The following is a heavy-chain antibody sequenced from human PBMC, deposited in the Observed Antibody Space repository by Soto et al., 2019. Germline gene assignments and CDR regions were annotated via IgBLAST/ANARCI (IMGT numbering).Heavy chain of an antibody. V-gene: IGHV4-34*01. CDR2: INHSGST. Sequence: LSLTCAVYGGSFSGYYWSWIRHPPGKGLEWIGEINHSGSTNYNPSLKSRVTISVDTSKNQFSLKLSSVTAADTAVYYCARGGRPSGVVGDFDYWGQGTLVTVSS. D-gene: IGHD2-15*01. J-gene: IGHJ4*02. CDR3: ARGGRPSGVVGDFDY. CDR1: GGSFSGYY.